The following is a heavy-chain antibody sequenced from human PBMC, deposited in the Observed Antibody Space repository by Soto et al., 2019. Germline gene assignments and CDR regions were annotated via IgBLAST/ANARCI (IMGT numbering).Heavy chain of an antibody. CDR2: ISGSGGST. D-gene: IGHD2-21*02. CDR3: AKSLLAYCGGDCYSVDAFDI. J-gene: IGHJ3*02. Sequence: EVQLLESGGGLVQPGGSLRLSCAASGFTFSSYAMSWVRQAPGKGLEWVSAISGSGGSTYYADSVKGRFTISRDNSKNTLYLQMNSLRAEDTAVYYCAKSLLAYCGGDCYSVDAFDIWGQGTMVTVSS. V-gene: IGHV3-23*01. CDR1: GFTFSSYA.